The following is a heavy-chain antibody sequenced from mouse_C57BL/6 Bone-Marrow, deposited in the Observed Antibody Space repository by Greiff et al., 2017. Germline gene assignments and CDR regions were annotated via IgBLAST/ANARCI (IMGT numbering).Heavy chain of an antibody. V-gene: IGHV1-64*01. Sequence: QVQLKQPGAELVKPGASVKLSCKASGYTFTSYWMHWVKQRPGQGLEWIGMIHPNSGSTNYNEKFKSKATLTVDKSSSTAYMQLSSLTSEDSAVYYCASDYGGPWYIDVWGTGTTVTVSS. CDR1: GYTFTSYW. D-gene: IGHD1-1*01. CDR3: ASDYGGPWYIDV. CDR2: IHPNSGST. J-gene: IGHJ1*03.